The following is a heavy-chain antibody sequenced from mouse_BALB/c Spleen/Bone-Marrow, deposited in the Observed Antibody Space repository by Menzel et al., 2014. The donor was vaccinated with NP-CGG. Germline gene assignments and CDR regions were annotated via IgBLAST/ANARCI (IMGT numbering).Heavy chain of an antibody. CDR2: INSNGGST. V-gene: IGHV5-6-3*01. Sequence: EVQGVESGGGLVQPGGSLKLSCAASGFTFSSYGMSWVRQTPDKRLELVATINSNGGSTYYPDSVKGRFTISRDNAKSTLYLQMSSLKSEDTAMYYCARGLGFSDYWGQGTTLTVSS. CDR3: ARGLGFSDY. CDR1: GFTFSSYG. D-gene: IGHD4-1*01. J-gene: IGHJ2*01.